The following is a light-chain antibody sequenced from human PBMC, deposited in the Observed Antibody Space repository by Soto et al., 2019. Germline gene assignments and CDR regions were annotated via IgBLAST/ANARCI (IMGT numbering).Light chain of an antibody. CDR3: SSYTSSRAVV. V-gene: IGLV2-14*03. Sequence: QSALTQPASVSGSPGQSITISCTGTNSDIGSYIFVSWYQQHPGKAPKLMIYDVSNRPSGVSNRFSGSKSDNTASLTISGLKAEDEADYYCSSYTSSRAVVFGGGTKLTVL. J-gene: IGLJ2*01. CDR1: NSDIGSYIF. CDR2: DVS.